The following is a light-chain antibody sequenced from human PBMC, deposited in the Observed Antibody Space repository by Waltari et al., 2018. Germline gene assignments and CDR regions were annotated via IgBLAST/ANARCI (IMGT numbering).Light chain of an antibody. V-gene: IGKV3-15*01. CDR1: QSVSSN. CDR2: GAS. J-gene: IGKJ4*01. Sequence: EIVMTQSPATLSVSPGERATLSCRASQSVSSNLAWYQQKPGQAPRPLIYGASTRATGIPARFSGSGSGTEFTLTISSLQSEDFAVYYCQQYNNWPVDPAKTFGGGTKVEIK. CDR3: QQYNNWPVDPAKT.